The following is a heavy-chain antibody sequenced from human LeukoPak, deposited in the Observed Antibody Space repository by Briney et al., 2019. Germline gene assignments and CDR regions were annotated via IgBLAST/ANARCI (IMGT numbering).Heavy chain of an antibody. CDR1: GLTFSSYA. Sequence: QPGASLRLSCAASGLTFSSYAMSWVRQAPGKGLEWVSAISGSGGSTYYADSVKGRFTISRDNSKNTLYLQMNSLRAEDTAVYYCAKDRRYFDWLDQAFDYWGQGTLVTVSS. CDR3: AKDRRYFDWLDQAFDY. D-gene: IGHD3-9*01. V-gene: IGHV3-23*01. J-gene: IGHJ4*02. CDR2: ISGSGGST.